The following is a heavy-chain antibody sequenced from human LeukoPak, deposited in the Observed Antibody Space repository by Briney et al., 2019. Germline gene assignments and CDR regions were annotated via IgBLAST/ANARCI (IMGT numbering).Heavy chain of an antibody. CDR3: AKDRQGSYAY. Sequence: GGSLRLFCAASGFTFSTYAMSWVRQAPRKGLEWVSAISGSGGSTYYADSVKGRFTISRDNSKNTLYLQMNSLRAEDTAVYYCAKDRQGSYAYWGQGTLVTVSS. V-gene: IGHV3-23*01. J-gene: IGHJ4*02. CDR1: GFTFSTYA. D-gene: IGHD1-26*01. CDR2: ISGSGGST.